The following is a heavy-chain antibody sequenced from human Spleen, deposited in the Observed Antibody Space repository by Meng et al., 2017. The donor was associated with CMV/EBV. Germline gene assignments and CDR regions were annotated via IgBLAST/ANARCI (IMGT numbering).Heavy chain of an antibody. CDR1: GYAFTRHY. CDR2: INPSSGST. V-gene: IGHV1-46*04. Sequence: ASVKVSCKASGYAFTRHYIHWLRQAPGQGFEWMGMINPSSGSTNYAEKWQGRVTMTADTSTSTVSMDLRSLTSEDTATYYCAREGQDSSAYAHWGQGTLVTVSS. D-gene: IGHD3-22*01. J-gene: IGHJ1*01. CDR3: AREGQDSSAYAH.